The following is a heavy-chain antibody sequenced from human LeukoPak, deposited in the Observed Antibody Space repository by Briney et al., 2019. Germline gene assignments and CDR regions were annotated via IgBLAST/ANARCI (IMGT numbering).Heavy chain of an antibody. D-gene: IGHD6-19*01. J-gene: IGHJ3*02. CDR2: ISGSGGGT. Sequence: GGSLRLSCAAPGFTFSNYAMCLGCQAPSKGLAWVSSISGSGGGTYYADAVKGRFTISRENSRNTLYLQMNSLRAEDTAVYYCAKPYSSGWDAFDIWGQGTVVTVSS. V-gene: IGHV3-23*01. CDR3: AKPYSSGWDAFDI. CDR1: GFTFSNYA.